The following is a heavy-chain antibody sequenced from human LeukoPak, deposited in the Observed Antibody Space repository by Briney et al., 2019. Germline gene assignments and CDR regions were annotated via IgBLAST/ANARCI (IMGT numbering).Heavy chain of an antibody. J-gene: IGHJ4*02. D-gene: IGHD3-10*01. Sequence: PGGSLRLSCAASGFTFSSYAMSWVRQAPGKGLEWVALIWYDGSNKYYADSVKGRFTISRDNSKDTLYLQMNSLRAEDTAVYYCARDYGSGIDCWGQGTLVTVSS. CDR2: IWYDGSNK. CDR1: GFTFSSYA. CDR3: ARDYGSGIDC. V-gene: IGHV3-33*08.